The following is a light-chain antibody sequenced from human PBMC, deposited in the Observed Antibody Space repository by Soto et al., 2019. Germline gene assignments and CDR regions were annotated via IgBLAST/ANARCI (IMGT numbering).Light chain of an antibody. CDR2: DAS. V-gene: IGKV1-33*01. J-gene: IGKJ3*01. CDR3: QQFDDFPLT. CDR1: QDIKNY. Sequence: DIQMTQSPSSLSASVGDRVTITCQASQDIKNYLNWYQQKPGKAPKLLIYDASNLESGVPSRFSGSGSGRDFTFTISSLQAEDIATYYCQQFDDFPLTFGPGTKVDIK.